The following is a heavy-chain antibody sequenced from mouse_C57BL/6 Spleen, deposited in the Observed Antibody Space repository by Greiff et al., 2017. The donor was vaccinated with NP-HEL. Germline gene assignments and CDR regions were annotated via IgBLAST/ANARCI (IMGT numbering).Heavy chain of an antibody. CDR2: SRNKANDYTT. J-gene: IGHJ1*03. V-gene: IGHV7-1*01. Sequence: EVQVVESGGGLVQSGRSLRLSCATSGFTFSDFYMEWVRQAPGKGLEWIAASRNKANDYTTEYSASVKGRFIVSRDTSQSILYLQMNALRAEDTAIYYCARGPTYWYFDVWGTGTTVTVSS. CDR3: ARGPTYWYFDV. CDR1: GFTFSDFY.